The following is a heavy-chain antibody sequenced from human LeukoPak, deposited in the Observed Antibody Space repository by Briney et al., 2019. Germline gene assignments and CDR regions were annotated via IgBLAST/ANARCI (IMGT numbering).Heavy chain of an antibody. CDR3: ARGTVTNPRWFDP. J-gene: IGHJ5*02. D-gene: IGHD4-17*01. V-gene: IGHV4-34*01. CDR1: GGSFSGYY. CDR2: INHSGST. Sequence: SETLSLTCAVYGGSFSGYYWSWIRQPPGKGLEWIGEINHSGSTYYNPSLKSRVTISVDRSKNQFSLKLSSVTAADTAVYYCARGTVTNPRWFDPWGQGTLVTVSS.